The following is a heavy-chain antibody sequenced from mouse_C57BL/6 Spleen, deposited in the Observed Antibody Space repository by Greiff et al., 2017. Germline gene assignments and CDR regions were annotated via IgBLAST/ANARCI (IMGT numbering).Heavy chain of an antibody. V-gene: IGHV5-9-1*02. D-gene: IGHD1-1*01. CDR3: TRAPNYNDSSYDYSDY. Sequence: EVMLMESGEGLVKPGGSLKLSCAASGFTFSSYALSWVRQTPEKRLAWVAYISSGGDYNYYEDTVKGRFTISSDNARNTLYLQMSSLKSENTAMYYCTRAPNYNDSSYDYSDYWGQGTTLTVSS. CDR2: ISSGGDYN. CDR1: GFTFSSYA. J-gene: IGHJ2*01.